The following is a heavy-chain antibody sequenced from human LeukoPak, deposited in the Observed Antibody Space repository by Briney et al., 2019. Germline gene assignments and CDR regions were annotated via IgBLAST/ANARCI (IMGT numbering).Heavy chain of an antibody. D-gene: IGHD3-22*01. CDR1: GGSSSGYY. CDR2: INHSGIT. Sequence: SETLSLTGAVYGGSSSGYYWSWIRQPPGKGLEWIGEINHSGITNYNPSLKSRVTISVDTSKNQFSLKLSSVTAADTAVYYCARADDRNYYDSSGRTSAFDIWGQGTMVTVSS. J-gene: IGHJ3*02. CDR3: ARADDRNYYDSSGRTSAFDI. V-gene: IGHV4-34*01.